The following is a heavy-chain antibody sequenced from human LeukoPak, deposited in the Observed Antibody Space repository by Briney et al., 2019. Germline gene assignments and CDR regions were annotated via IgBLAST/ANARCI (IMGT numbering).Heavy chain of an antibody. CDR3: ARCSNTKGYYDILTGYYPGRADAFDI. CDR2: IYPGDSDT. V-gene: IGHV5-51*01. CDR1: GYSFTSYW. D-gene: IGHD3-9*01. Sequence: GESLKISCKGSGYSFTSYWIGWVRQMPGEGLEWMGIIYPGDSDTRYSPSFQGQVTISADKSISTAYLQWSSLKASDTAMYYCARCSNTKGYYDILTGYYPGRADAFDIWGQGTMVTVSS. J-gene: IGHJ3*02.